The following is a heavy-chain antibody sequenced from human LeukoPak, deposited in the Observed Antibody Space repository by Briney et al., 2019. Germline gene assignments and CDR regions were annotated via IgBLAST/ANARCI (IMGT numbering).Heavy chain of an antibody. V-gene: IGHV1-69*05. D-gene: IGHD7-27*01. J-gene: IGHJ2*01. Sequence: SVKVSCKASGGTFSSYAISWVRQAPGQGLEWMGGIIPIFGTANYAQKFQGRVTITTDESTSTAYMELSSLRSEDTAVYYCARGRAGDQADWYFDLWGRGPLVTVSS. CDR2: IIPIFGTA. CDR3: ARGRAGDQADWYFDL. CDR1: GGTFSSYA.